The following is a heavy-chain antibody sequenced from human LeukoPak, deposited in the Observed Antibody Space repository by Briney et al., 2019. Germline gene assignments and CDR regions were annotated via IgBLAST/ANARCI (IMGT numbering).Heavy chain of an antibody. D-gene: IGHD3-16*01. CDR1: GFTFSSYW. J-gene: IGHJ4*02. CDR2: INTDGSST. CDR3: ARGRVGDIFDY. V-gene: IGHV3-74*01. Sequence: GGSLRLSCAASGFTFSSYWMHWVRQAPGKGLVWVSRINTDGSSTSYADSVKGRFTISRDNAKNTLYLQMNSLRAEDTAVYYCARGRVGDIFDYWGQGTLVTVSS.